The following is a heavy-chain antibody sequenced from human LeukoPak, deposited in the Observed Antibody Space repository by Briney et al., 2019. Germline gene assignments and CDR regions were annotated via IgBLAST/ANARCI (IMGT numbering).Heavy chain of an antibody. J-gene: IGHJ4*02. CDR3: AKDFEYSSGYPDY. D-gene: IGHD3-22*01. Sequence: GGSLRLSCAASGFTFSSYGMHWVRQAPGKGLEWVAVISYDGSNKYYADSVKGRFTTSRDNSKNTLYLQMNSLRAEDTAVYYCAKDFEYSSGYPDYWGQGTLVTVSS. V-gene: IGHV3-30*18. CDR2: ISYDGSNK. CDR1: GFTFSSYG.